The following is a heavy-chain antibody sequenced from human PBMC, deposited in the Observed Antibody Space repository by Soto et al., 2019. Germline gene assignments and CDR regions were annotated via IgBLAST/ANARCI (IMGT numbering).Heavy chain of an antibody. J-gene: IGHJ3*02. D-gene: IGHD1-7*01. CDR1: GGSISSGGYF. V-gene: IGHV4-30-2*01. Sequence: PSETLSLTCAVSGGSISSGGYFWSWIRQPPGKGLEWIGYIYHSGSTYYNPSLKSRVTISVDRSKNQFSLKLSSVTAADTAVYYRARGELELLRVDAFDIWGQGTMVTVSS. CDR2: IYHSGST. CDR3: ARGELELLRVDAFDI.